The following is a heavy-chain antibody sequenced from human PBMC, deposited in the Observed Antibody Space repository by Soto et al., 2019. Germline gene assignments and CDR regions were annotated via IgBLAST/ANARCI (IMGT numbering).Heavy chain of an antibody. J-gene: IGHJ6*02. CDR3: ARGTFLRYYYDSTTPSGNYYYGMDV. Sequence: SVKVSCTASGGTFSSYAISWVRQAPGQGLEWMGGIISIFGTANYAQKFQGRVTITADESTSTAYMELSSLRSEDTAVYYCARGTFLRYYYDSTTPSGNYYYGMDVWGQGTTVTVSS. D-gene: IGHD3-22*01. V-gene: IGHV1-69*01. CDR1: GGTFSSYA. CDR2: IISIFGTA.